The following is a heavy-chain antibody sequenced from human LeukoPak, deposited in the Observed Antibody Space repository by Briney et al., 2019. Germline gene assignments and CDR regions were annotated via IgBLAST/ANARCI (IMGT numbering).Heavy chain of an antibody. J-gene: IGHJ4*02. CDR1: GGTFSSYA. CDR2: IIPILGTA. V-gene: IGHV1-69*10. D-gene: IGHD5-18*01. CDR3: AREDRLDTAMVYFDY. Sequence: SVKVSCKASGGTFSSYAISWVRQAPGQGLEWMGGIIPILGTANYAQKFQGRVTITADKSTSTAYMELSSLRSEDTAVYYCAREDRLDTAMVYFDYWGQGTLVTVSS.